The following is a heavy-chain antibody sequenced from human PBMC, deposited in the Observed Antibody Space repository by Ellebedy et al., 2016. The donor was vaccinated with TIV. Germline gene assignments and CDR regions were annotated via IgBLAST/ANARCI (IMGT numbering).Heavy chain of an antibody. J-gene: IGHJ6*03. Sequence: GGSLRLSXAASGFTFDDYAMHWVRQAPGKGLEWVSGISWNSGSIGYADSVKGRFTISRDNAKNSLYLQMNSLRAEDTALYYCAKDKRGSGSSKGYYYYYYMDVWGKGTTVTVSS. D-gene: IGHD1-26*01. CDR3: AKDKRGSGSSKGYYYYYYMDV. CDR1: GFTFDDYA. CDR2: ISWNSGSI. V-gene: IGHV3-9*01.